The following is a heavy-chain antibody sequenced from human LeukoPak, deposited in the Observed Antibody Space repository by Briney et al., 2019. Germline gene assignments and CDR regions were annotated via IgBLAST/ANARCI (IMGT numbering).Heavy chain of an antibody. Sequence: PGGSLRLSCAASGFTFSSYSMNWVRQAPGKGLEWLSYISSSSSTIYYADSVKGRFTISRDNAKNSLYLQMNSLRAGDTAVYYCARDLRVAANYYYYYMDVWGKGTTVTVSS. D-gene: IGHD6-13*01. CDR2: ISSSSSTI. J-gene: IGHJ6*03. CDR1: GFTFSSYS. V-gene: IGHV3-48*01. CDR3: ARDLRVAANYYYYYMDV.